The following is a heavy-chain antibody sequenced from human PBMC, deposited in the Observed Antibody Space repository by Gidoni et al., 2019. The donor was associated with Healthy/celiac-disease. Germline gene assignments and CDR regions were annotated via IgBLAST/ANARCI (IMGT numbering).Heavy chain of an antibody. J-gene: IGHJ2*01. CDR3: ARALEWELQGPFDL. CDR2: ISYDGSNK. D-gene: IGHD1-26*01. V-gene: IGHV3-30-3*01. CDR1: GFTFSSYA. Sequence: QLQRVESGGGVVQPGRSLRLSCAASGFTFSSYAMHWVRQAPGKGLEWVAVISYDGSNKYYADSVKGRFTISRDNSKNTLYLQMNSLRAEDTAVYYCARALEWELQGPFDLWGRGTLVTVSS.